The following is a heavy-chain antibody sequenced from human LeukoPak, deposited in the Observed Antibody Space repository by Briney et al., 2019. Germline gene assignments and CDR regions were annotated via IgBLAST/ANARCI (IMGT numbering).Heavy chain of an antibody. CDR1: GYTFTGYY. D-gene: IGHD3-22*01. V-gene: IGHV1-2*02. J-gene: IGHJ4*02. CDR3: ARRQDYYDSSGYYSQLDNYFDY. CDR2: INPNSGGT. Sequence: ASVKVSCKASGYTFTGYYMHWVRQAPGQGLEWMGWINPNSGGTNYAQKFQGRVTMTRDTSISTAYMELSRLRSGDTAVYYCARRQDYYDSSGYYSQLDNYFDYWGQGTLVTVSS.